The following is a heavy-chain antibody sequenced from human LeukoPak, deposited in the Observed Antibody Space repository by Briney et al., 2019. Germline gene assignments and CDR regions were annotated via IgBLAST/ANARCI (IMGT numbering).Heavy chain of an antibody. Sequence: SETLSLTCAVYGGSFSGYYWNWIRQPPGKGLEWIGEINHSGSTNYNPSLKSRVTISVDTSKNQFSLKLSSVTAADTAVYYCARDPGFYGSGTRGSFDIWGQGTMVTVSS. CDR3: ARDPGFYGSGTRGSFDI. D-gene: IGHD3-10*01. CDR2: INHSGST. V-gene: IGHV4-34*01. J-gene: IGHJ3*02. CDR1: GGSFSGYY.